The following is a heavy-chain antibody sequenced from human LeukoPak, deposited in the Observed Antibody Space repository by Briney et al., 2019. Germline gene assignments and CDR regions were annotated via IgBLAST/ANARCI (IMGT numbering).Heavy chain of an antibody. CDR1: GGSFSGYY. CDR3: ACGRVTVAGITFFDY. J-gene: IGHJ4*02. V-gene: IGHV4-34*01. Sequence: SETLSLTCAVYGGSFSGYYWSWIRQPPGKGLEWIGEINHSGSTNYNPSLKSRVTISVDTSKNQFSLKLSSVTAADTAVYYCACGRVTVAGITFFDYWGQGTLVTVSS. CDR2: INHSGST. D-gene: IGHD6-19*01.